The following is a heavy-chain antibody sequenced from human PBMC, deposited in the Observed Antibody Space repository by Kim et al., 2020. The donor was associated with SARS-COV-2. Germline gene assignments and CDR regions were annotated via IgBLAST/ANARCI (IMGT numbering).Heavy chain of an antibody. D-gene: IGHD2-15*01. V-gene: IGHV1-2*06. Sequence: ASVKVSCKTSGYSLVGYYMHWVRQAPGQGLDWIGRINPNSGGTYYAQKFQGRVTMTRDTSISTAYMEVSRLTSDDTAVYYCARERCSGGRCYTIDYWGQGTLVTVSS. CDR1: GYSLVGYY. J-gene: IGHJ4*02. CDR3: ARERCSGGRCYTIDY. CDR2: INPNSGGT.